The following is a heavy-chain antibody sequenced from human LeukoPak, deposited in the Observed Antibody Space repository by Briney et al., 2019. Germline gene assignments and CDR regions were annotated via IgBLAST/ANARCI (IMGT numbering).Heavy chain of an antibody. CDR3: AIVGVDYYYGSAGYDY. CDR2: SGTAGDT. J-gene: IGHJ4*02. D-gene: IGHD3-10*01. Sequence: GWSLRLTCAASGLTFSSYDMHWVRQVTGRGLEWVSSSGTAGDTYYPGSVKGRFTISRENAKNSMYLQMNSLRAGDTAVYYFAIVGVDYYYGSAGYDYWAQGTLVTVSS. CDR1: GLTFSSYD. V-gene: IGHV3-13*01.